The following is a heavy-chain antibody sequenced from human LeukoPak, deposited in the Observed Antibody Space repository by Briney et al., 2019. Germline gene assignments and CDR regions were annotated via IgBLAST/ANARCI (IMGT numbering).Heavy chain of an antibody. CDR2: IYSDNT. D-gene: IGHD4/OR15-4a*01. J-gene: IGHJ4*02. CDR1: GFTVSSNS. V-gene: IGHV3-53*01. Sequence: GGSLRLSCTVSGFTVSSNSMSWVRQAPGKGLEWVSFIYSDNTHYTDSVKGRFTISRDNSKNTLYLQMNSLRAEDTAVYYCARRAGAYSHPYDYWGQGTLVTVSS. CDR3: ARRAGAYSHPYDY.